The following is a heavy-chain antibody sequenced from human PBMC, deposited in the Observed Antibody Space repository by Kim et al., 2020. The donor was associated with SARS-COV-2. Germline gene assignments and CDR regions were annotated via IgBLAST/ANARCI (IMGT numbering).Heavy chain of an antibody. CDR3: AREQSGGRKTPAY. CDR2: INPSGGST. V-gene: IGHV1-46*01. J-gene: IGHJ4*02. CDR1: GYSFTSYY. D-gene: IGHD3-10*01. Sequence: ASVKVSCKASGYSFTSYYMHWVRQAPGQGLEWMGIINPSGGSTTYAQKFQGRVTMTRDTSTSTVYMELSSLRSEDTAVYYCAREQSGGRKTPAYWGQGTLVTVSS.